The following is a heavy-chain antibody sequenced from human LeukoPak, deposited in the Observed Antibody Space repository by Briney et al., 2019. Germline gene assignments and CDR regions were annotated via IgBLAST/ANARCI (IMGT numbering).Heavy chain of an antibody. J-gene: IGHJ4*02. CDR1: GFIFRSHW. V-gene: IGHV3-7*01. Sequence: PGGSLRLSCAASGFIFRSHWMSWVRQAPGGGLEWVAHIKQDESEKQHVASGGGRFTLARDDAKNSLYLQMNNLRVAGTAVYDCARGPTYGTRVDYLDSWGQGTLVTVSS. CDR2: IKQDESEK. D-gene: IGHD4-17*01. CDR3: ARGPTYGTRVDYLDS.